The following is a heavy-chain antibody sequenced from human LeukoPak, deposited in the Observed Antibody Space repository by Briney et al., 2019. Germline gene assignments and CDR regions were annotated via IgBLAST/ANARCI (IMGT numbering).Heavy chain of an antibody. D-gene: IGHD2-8*01. CDR2: ISSGVGST. CDR1: GFPLSSNA. J-gene: IGHJ4*02. V-gene: IGHV3-23*01. CDR3: AKGKNGFGY. Sequence: GGSLRLSCAASGFPLSSNAMSWVRQAPGKGLVWVSAISSGVGSTYYADSVKGRFTISRDNSKNTLYLQMNSLRAEDTAVYYCAKGKNGFGYWGQGTLVTVSS.